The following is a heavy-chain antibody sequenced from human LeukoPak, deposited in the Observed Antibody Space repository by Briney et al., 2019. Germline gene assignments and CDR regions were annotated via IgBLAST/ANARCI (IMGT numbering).Heavy chain of an antibody. D-gene: IGHD2-15*01. CDR1: GFTFNNAW. CDR2: IKSKIDGCTT. J-gene: IGHJ6*02. V-gene: IGHV3-15*01. Sequence: GGSLRLSCAASGFTFNNAWMSWVRQAPGKGLEWVGLIKSKIDGCTTDYAAPVKGRFSISRDDSKTTLYLQMNSLKTEDTAVYYCTTDREYCSGGSCYHNYYYYGMDVWGQGATVTVSS. CDR3: TTDREYCSGGSCYHNYYYYGMDV.